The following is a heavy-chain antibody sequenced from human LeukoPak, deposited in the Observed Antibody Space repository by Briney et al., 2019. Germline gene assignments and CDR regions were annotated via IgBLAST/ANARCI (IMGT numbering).Heavy chain of an antibody. V-gene: IGHV1-2*02. CDR2: INPNSGGT. J-gene: IGHJ4*02. Sequence: ASVKVSCKASGYTFTGYYMHWVRQAPGQGLEWMGWINPNSGGTNYAQKFQGRVTMTRDTSISTAYMELSRLRSDDTAVYYCARGARRLGVRGVIIHDYWGQGTLVTVSS. CDR1: GYTFTGYY. D-gene: IGHD3-10*01. CDR3: ARGARRLGVRGVIIHDY.